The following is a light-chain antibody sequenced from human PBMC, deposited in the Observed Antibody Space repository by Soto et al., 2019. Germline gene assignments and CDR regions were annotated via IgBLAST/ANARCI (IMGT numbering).Light chain of an antibody. CDR1: SSSIGAGRD. V-gene: IGLV1-40*03. CDR2: DSN. Sequence: QAVVTQPPSVSGAPGQRVIISCTGSSSSIGAGRDVHWYRQFPGEAPKFLISDSNHRPSGVPDRFSVSKSGASASLAITGLRPEDEGDYFCQSYGTSLSGLYVFGTGTKLTVL. CDR3: QSYGTSLSGLYV. J-gene: IGLJ1*01.